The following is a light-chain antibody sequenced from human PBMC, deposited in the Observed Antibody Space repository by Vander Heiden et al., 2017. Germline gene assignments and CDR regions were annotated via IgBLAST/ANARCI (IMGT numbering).Light chain of an antibody. V-gene: IGKV1-5*03. CDR1: QYIADF. CDR3: QQNNAYPLT. J-gene: IGKJ4*01. CDR2: KAS. Sequence: THMTPSPSTLSASVGDTVTITCRASQYIADFLAWYQQKPGKAPKLLIYKASNLQSGVPSRFSGSGSGTEFTLTISSLQPDDFATYSCQQNNAYPLTFGGGTNVEI.